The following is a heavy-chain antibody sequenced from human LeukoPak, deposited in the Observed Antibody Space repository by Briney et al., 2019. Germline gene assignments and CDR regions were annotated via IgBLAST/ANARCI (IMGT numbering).Heavy chain of an antibody. Sequence: PSETLSLTCTVSGGSISSYSWSWIRQPAVKGLEWIGRMYTSGSTKYNPSLKSRVTMPVDTSKNQFSLKLSSVTAADTAVYYCARDLRRRVTAIGYGPREYYYYMDVWGKGTTVTISS. D-gene: IGHD2-21*02. CDR3: ARDLRRRVTAIGYGPREYYYYMDV. J-gene: IGHJ6*03. CDR1: GGSISSYS. V-gene: IGHV4-4*07. CDR2: MYTSGST.